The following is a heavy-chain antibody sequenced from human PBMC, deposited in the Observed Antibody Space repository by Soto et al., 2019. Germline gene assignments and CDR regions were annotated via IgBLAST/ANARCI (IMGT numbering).Heavy chain of an antibody. CDR2: IYHSGST. J-gene: IGHJ5*02. Sequence: SETLSLTCAVSGGSISSGGYSWSWIRQPPGKGLEWIGYIYHSGSTYYNPSLKSRVTISVDRSKNQFSLDLSSVTAADTAVYYCAREASSGNWFDPWGQGTLVTVSS. V-gene: IGHV4-30-2*01. D-gene: IGHD6-19*01. CDR1: GGSISSGGYS. CDR3: AREASSGNWFDP.